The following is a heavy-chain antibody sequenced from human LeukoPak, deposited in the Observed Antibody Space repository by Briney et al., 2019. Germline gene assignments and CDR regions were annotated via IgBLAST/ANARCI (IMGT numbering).Heavy chain of an antibody. D-gene: IGHD3-16*02. CDR3: ARVLFDYVWGSYRYTGNTDDYYYYYYMDV. CDR1: GFTFSSYW. Sequence: GGSLRLSCAASGFTFSSYWMSWVRQAPGKGLEWVANIKQDGSEKYYVDSVKGRFTVSRDNAKNSLYLQMNSLRADDTAVYYCARVLFDYVWGSYRYTGNTDDYYYYYYMDVWGKGTTVTVSS. CDR2: IKQDGSEK. V-gene: IGHV3-7*01. J-gene: IGHJ6*03.